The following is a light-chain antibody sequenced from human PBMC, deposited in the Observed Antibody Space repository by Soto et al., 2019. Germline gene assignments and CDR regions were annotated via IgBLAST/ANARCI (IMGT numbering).Light chain of an antibody. Sequence: EIVLTQSPGTLSLSPGERATLSCRASQTINNKYLAWYQQEPGQAPRLLIHGVSIRATGIPDRFSGSGSGTDFTLTISRLEPEDFAVYYCQLYSGSPWTFGQGPKVDIK. CDR3: QLYSGSPWT. V-gene: IGKV3-20*01. CDR1: QTINNKY. CDR2: GVS. J-gene: IGKJ1*01.